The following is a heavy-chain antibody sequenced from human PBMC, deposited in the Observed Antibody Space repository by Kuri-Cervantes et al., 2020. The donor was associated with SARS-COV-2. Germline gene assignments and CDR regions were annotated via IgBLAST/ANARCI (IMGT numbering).Heavy chain of an antibody. D-gene: IGHD4-17*01. CDR3: ARQSRGATATVTTDYYYYGMDV. Sequence: GESLKISCAASGFTFDDYAMHWVRQMPGKGLEWMGIIYPGDSDTRYSPSFQGQVTISADKSISTAYLQWSSLKASDTAMYYCARQSRGATATVTTDYYYYGMDVWGQGTTVTVSS. J-gene: IGHJ6*02. CDR1: GFTFDDYA. CDR2: IYPGDSDT. V-gene: IGHV5-51*01.